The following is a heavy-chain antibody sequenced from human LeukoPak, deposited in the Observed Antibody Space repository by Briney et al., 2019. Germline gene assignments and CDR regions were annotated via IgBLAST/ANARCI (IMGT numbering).Heavy chain of an antibody. CDR1: GGAFSNYA. CDR2: IIPILDIP. J-gene: IGHJ3*02. CDR3: ARARPLVAEQEDAFDI. D-gene: IGHD5-12*01. Sequence: SVKVSCKVSGGAFSNYAIGWVRQAPGQGLEWMGRIIPILDIPNYAQKFQGSVTITADKSTSTAYMELSSLRSEDTAVYYCARARPLVAEQEDAFDIWGQGTMVTVSS. V-gene: IGHV1-69*10.